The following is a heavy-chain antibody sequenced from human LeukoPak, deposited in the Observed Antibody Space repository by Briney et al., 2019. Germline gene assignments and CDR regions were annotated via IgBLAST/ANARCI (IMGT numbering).Heavy chain of an antibody. CDR3: AIYIVLMVGGWFDP. D-gene: IGHD2-8*01. CDR2: IYYSGST. J-gene: IGHJ5*02. Sequence: PSETLSLTCTVSGGSISSSSYYWGWIRQPPGKGLEWIGSIYYSGSTYYNPSLKSRVTISVDTSKNQFSLKLSSVTAADTAVYYCAIYIVLMVGGWFDPWGQGTLVTVSS. CDR1: GGSISSSSYY. V-gene: IGHV4-39*07.